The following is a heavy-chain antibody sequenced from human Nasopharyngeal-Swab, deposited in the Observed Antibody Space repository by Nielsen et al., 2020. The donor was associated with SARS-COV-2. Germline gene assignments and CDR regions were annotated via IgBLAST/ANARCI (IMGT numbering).Heavy chain of an antibody. Sequence: ASVKVSCKASGYTLTGYYMHWVRQAPGQGLEWMGWINPHSRGTKYAQKFQGRVTMTSDTSINTAYMELRRLRSDDTAVYYCARGGDPREVVAATDCFDPWGQGTLVTVSS. CDR2: INPHSRGT. CDR3: ARGGDPREVVAATDCFDP. V-gene: IGHV1-2*02. J-gene: IGHJ5*02. CDR1: GYTLTGYY. D-gene: IGHD2-15*01.